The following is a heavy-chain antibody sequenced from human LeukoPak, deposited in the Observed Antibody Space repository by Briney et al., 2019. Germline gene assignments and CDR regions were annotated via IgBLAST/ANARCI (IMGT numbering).Heavy chain of an antibody. Sequence: PGGSLRLSCAASGFAFSDYYMSWIRQAPGKGLEWVSKISSSGTTIYYADSVNGRFTISRDNAKNSLYLQMNSLRDEDTAVYYCARGTDVGYCSGGSCYSRTCYFDYWGQGTLVTVSS. CDR1: GFAFSDYY. CDR3: ARGTDVGYCSGGSCYSRTCYFDY. V-gene: IGHV3-11*04. CDR2: ISSSGTTI. J-gene: IGHJ4*02. D-gene: IGHD2-15*01.